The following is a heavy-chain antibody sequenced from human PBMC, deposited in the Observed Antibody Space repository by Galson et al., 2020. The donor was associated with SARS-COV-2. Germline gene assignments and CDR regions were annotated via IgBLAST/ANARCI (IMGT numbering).Heavy chain of an antibody. Sequence: SETLSLTCTVSGGDIDSYYWNWLRQAPGKGPEWIGYVYYIGSTTYNPSLKNRVTMSVDTSKNQFYLRMTSVTAADTAVYYCARDLALDAFDIWGQGIMVTVSS. CDR2: VYYIGST. CDR1: GGDIDSYY. CDR3: ARDLALDAFDI. D-gene: IGHD3-16*01. V-gene: IGHV4-59*01. J-gene: IGHJ3*02.